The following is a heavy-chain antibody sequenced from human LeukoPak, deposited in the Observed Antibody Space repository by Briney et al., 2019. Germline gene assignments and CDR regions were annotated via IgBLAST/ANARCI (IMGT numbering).Heavy chain of an antibody. D-gene: IGHD1-1*01. CDR2: IGTAGDT. V-gene: IGHV3-13*01. CDR1: GFTFSDYD. Sequence: PGGSLRLSCAASGFTFSDYDMPWVRQATGKGLEWVSAIGTAGDTYYTGSVKGRFTISRENAKNPLYLQMNSLRAGDTAVHYCARVAKERVGGVYYFDYWGQGTLVTVSS. J-gene: IGHJ4*02. CDR3: ARVAKERVGGVYYFDY.